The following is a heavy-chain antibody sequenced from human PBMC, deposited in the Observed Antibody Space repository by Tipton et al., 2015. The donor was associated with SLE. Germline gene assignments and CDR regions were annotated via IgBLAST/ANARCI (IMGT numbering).Heavy chain of an antibody. Sequence: LRFSCTVSGGSITNDNHYWSWIRQPAGKGLEWIGRIYASGSTNYNPSLKSRLTISVDTSKNQFSLNLSSVTAVDTAVYYCARDTRDWFLSESWGQGALVTVSS. CDR3: ARDTRDWFLSES. J-gene: IGHJ4*02. D-gene: IGHD3-9*01. V-gene: IGHV4-61*02. CDR2: IYASGST. CDR1: GGSITNDNHY.